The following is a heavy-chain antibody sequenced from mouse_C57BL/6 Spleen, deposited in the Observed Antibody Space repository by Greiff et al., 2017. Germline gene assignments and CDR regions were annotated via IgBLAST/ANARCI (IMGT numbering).Heavy chain of an antibody. CDR3: ARGDYGSSSYWYFDV. D-gene: IGHD1-1*01. J-gene: IGHJ1*03. CDR2: IDPNSGGT. Sequence: VQLQQPGAELVKPGASVKLSCKASGYTFTSYWMHWVKQRPGRGLEWIGRIDPNSGGTKYNEKFKSKATLTVDKPSSTAYMQLSSLTSEDSAVYYCARGDYGSSSYWYFDVWGTGTTVTVSS. CDR1: GYTFTSYW. V-gene: IGHV1-72*01.